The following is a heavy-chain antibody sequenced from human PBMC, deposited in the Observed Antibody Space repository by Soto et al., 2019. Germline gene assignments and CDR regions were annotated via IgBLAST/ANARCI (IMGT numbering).Heavy chain of an antibody. CDR3: ARLGGVDTAVDAFDI. Sequence: QVQLVESGGGVVQPGRSLRLSCAASGFTFSSYGMHWVRQAPGKGLEWVAVIWNDGSNKYYADSVKGRFTISRDNSKNTLYLQMNSLRAEDTAVYYCARLGGVDTAVDAFDIWGQGTMVTVSS. J-gene: IGHJ3*02. CDR2: IWNDGSNK. D-gene: IGHD5-18*01. CDR1: GFTFSSYG. V-gene: IGHV3-33*01.